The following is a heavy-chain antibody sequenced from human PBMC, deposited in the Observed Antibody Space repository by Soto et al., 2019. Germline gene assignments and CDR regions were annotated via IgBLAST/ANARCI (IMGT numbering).Heavy chain of an antibody. Sequence: PGGSLRLSCAASGFTFDDYAMHWVRQAPGKGLEWVSGISWNSGSIGYADSVKGRFTISRDNAKNSLYLQMNSLRAEDTAVYYCARVPDYWGQGIRVTVSS. CDR1: GFTFDDYA. J-gene: IGHJ4*02. CDR3: ARVPDY. CDR2: ISWNSGSI. D-gene: IGHD2-2*01. V-gene: IGHV3-9*01.